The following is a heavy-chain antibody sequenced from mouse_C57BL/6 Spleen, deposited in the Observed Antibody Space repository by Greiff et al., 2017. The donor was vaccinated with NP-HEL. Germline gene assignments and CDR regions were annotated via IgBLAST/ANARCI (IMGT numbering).Heavy chain of an antibody. Sequence: EVQGVESGEGLVKPGGSLKLSCAASGFTFSSYAMSWVRQTPEKRLEWVAYISSGGDYIYYADTVKGRFTISRDNARNTLYLQMSSLKSEDTAMYYCTRGIYYDYDLYYFDSWGQGTTLTVSS. D-gene: IGHD2-4*01. CDR2: ISSGGDYI. CDR1: GFTFSSYA. J-gene: IGHJ2*01. V-gene: IGHV5-9-1*02. CDR3: TRGIYYDYDLYYFDS.